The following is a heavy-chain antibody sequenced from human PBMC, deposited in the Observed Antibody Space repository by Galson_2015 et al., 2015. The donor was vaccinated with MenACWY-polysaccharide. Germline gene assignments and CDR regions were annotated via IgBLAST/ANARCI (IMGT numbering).Heavy chain of an antibody. J-gene: IGHJ4*02. CDR2: IKSKTDGGTT. D-gene: IGHD6-13*01. CDR1: GFTFSNAW. V-gene: IGHV3-15*01. CDR3: TTEPAYSSSLTFDY. Sequence: SLRLSCAASGFTFSNAWMSWVRQAPGKGLEWVGRIKSKTDGGTTDYAAPVKGRFTISRDDSNNTLYLQMNSLKTEDTAVYYCTTEPAYSSSLTFDYWGQGTLVTVSS.